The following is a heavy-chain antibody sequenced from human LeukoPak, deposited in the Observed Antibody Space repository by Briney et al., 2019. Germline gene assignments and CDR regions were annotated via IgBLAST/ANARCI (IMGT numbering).Heavy chain of an antibody. CDR3: ARLLGYCSSTSCYAHAFDI. J-gene: IGHJ3*02. Sequence: PGGSLRLSCAASGFTFSSYAMSWVRQAPGKGLEWVSAISGSGGSTYYADSVKGRFTISRDNFKNTLYLQMNSLRAEDTAVYYCARLLGYCSSTSCYAHAFDIWGQGTMVTVSS. V-gene: IGHV3-23*01. D-gene: IGHD2-2*01. CDR1: GFTFSSYA. CDR2: ISGSGGST.